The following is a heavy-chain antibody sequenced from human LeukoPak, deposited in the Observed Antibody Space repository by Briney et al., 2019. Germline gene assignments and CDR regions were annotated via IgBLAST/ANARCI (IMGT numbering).Heavy chain of an antibody. CDR1: GFTFSNAW. V-gene: IGHV3-15*01. CDR2: IKSKTDGGTT. D-gene: IGHD3-16*01. Sequence: PGGSLRLSCAASGFTFSNAWMSWVRQAPGKGLEWVGRIKSKTDGGTTDYAAPVKGRFTISRDDSKNTLYLQMNSLKTEDTAVYYCTTDIRWDYYYYGMDVWGQGTTVTVSS. CDR3: TTDIRWDYYYYGMDV. J-gene: IGHJ6*02.